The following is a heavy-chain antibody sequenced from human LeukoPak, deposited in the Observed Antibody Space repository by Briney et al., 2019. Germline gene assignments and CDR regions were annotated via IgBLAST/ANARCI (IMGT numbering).Heavy chain of an antibody. CDR2: ISGSGGST. J-gene: IGHJ4*02. Sequence: PGGSLRLSCAAPGFTFSSYAMSWVRQAPGKGLEWVSSISGSGGSTYYADSVKGRFTISRDNSKNTLYLQMNSLRAEDTAVYYCAKGRSSIAVATFDYWGQGTLVTVSS. CDR3: AKGRSSIAVATFDY. D-gene: IGHD6-19*01. V-gene: IGHV3-23*01. CDR1: GFTFSSYA.